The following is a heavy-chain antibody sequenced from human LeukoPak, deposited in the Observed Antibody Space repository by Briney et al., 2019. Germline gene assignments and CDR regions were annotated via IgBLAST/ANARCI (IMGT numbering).Heavy chain of an antibody. CDR3: VSVSVAGPTGWFDP. J-gene: IGHJ5*02. D-gene: IGHD6-13*01. CDR1: GFALNSYS. CDR2: ISSTSAYI. Sequence: GGSLRLSCAASGFALNSYSLAWVRQAPGKGLEWVSSISSTSAYIHYADSVKGRFTISRDNIDNVVYLQMSSLRAEDTAVYYCVSVSVAGPTGWFDPWGQGTLVTVSS. V-gene: IGHV3-21*01.